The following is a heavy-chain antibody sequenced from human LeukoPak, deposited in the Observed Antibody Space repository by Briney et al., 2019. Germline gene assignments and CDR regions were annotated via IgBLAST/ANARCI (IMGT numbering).Heavy chain of an antibody. V-gene: IGHV3-30-3*01. D-gene: IGHD3-10*01. Sequence: SGRSLRLSCAASGFTFSSYAMHWVRQAPGKGLEWVAVISYDGSNKYYADSVKGRFTISRDNSKNTLYLQMNSLRAEDTAVYYCAALTIYYGSGSYYNTARDFDYWGQGTLVTVSS. J-gene: IGHJ4*02. CDR3: AALTIYYGSGSYYNTARDFDY. CDR1: GFTFSSYA. CDR2: ISYDGSNK.